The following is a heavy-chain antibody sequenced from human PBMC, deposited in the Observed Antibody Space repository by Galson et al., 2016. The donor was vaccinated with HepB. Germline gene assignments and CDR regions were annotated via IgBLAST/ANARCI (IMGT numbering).Heavy chain of an antibody. CDR3: ARQLGRSGGGESADS. V-gene: IGHV4-4*02. Sequence: SETLSPTCVVSNASIDSDSWWSWFRQPPGKGLEWIGEIYHNGIINYNPSLKSRLSVAVDKPNSELSMTLRSATVADTAIYYCARQLGRSGGGESADSWGQGTLVIVSS. D-gene: IGHD3-16*01. J-gene: IGHJ5*01. CDR1: NASIDSDSW. CDR2: IYHNGII.